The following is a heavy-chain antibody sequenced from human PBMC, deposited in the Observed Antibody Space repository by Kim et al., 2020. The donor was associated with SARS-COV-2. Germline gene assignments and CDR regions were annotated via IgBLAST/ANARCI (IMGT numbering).Heavy chain of an antibody. J-gene: IGHJ1*01. D-gene: IGHD4-17*01. Sequence: YISYADSVKGRSTISRDKAKNSLYLQMNSMRAEATAVYCCAVTTVTTVRWGQGTLVTVSS. CDR2: YI. V-gene: IGHV3-21*01. CDR3: AVTTVTTVR.